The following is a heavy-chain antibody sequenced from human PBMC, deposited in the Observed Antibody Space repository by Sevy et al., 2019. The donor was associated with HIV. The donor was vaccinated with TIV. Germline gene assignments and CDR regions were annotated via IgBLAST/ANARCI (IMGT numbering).Heavy chain of an antibody. J-gene: IGHJ6*03. V-gene: IGHV4-38-2*01. CDR1: NYSISSGYY. CDR2: VHHSGST. Sequence: SETLSLTCAVSNYSISSGYYWGWIRQFPEKGLEWIASVHHSGSTYYNPSLKSRVSISVDRSKNQFSLKLNSVTAADTAVYYCARRDLGIDVWGKGTTVTVSS. D-gene: IGHD3-16*01. CDR3: ARRDLGIDV.